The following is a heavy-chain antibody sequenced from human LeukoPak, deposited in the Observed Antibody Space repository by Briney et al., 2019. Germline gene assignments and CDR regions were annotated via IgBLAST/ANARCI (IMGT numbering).Heavy chain of an antibody. V-gene: IGHV3-30*04. CDR3: ARGGPPDY. D-gene: IGHD3-16*01. CDR1: GFTFSNYA. J-gene: IGHJ4*02. Sequence: GRSLRLSCAAPGFTFSNYAMLWARQAPAKGLEWVAVTSYDGSNEYYADSVKGRFTISRVNSKNTLYLQMSSLRAEDSALYYCARGGPPDYWGQGTLVTVSS. CDR2: TSYDGSNE.